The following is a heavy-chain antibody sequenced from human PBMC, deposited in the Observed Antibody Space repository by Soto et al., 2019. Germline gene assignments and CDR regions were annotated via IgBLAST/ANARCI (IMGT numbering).Heavy chain of an antibody. Sequence: SETLSLTCTVSGGSISSGGYYWSWIRQHPGKGLEWIGYIYYSGSTYYNPSLKSRVTISVDTSKNQFSLKLSSVTAADTAVYYCARVVVVAATSWFDPWGQGTLVTVSS. D-gene: IGHD2-15*01. CDR3: ARVVVVAATSWFDP. V-gene: IGHV4-31*03. CDR1: GGSISSGGYY. J-gene: IGHJ5*02. CDR2: IYYSGST.